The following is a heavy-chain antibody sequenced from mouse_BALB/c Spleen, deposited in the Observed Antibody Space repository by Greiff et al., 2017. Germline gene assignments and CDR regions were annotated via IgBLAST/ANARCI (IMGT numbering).Heavy chain of an antibody. V-gene: IGHV1S81*02. CDR3: TKLGDYYAMDY. D-gene: IGHD4-1*01. CDR1: GYTFTSYY. CDR2: INPSNGGT. Sequence: QVQLQQPGAELVKPGASVKLSCKASGYTFTSYYMYWVKQRPGQGLEWIGGINPSNGGTNFSEKFKSKATLTVDKSSSTAYMQLSSLTSEDSAVYYCTKLGDYYAMDYWGQGTSVTVSA. J-gene: IGHJ4*01.